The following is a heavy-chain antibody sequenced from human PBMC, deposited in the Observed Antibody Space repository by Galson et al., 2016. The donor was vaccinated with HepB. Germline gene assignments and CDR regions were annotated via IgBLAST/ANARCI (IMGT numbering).Heavy chain of an antibody. D-gene: IGHD3-9*01. V-gene: IGHV4-4*02. CDR1: GGSISSSDW. Sequence: SETLSLTCSVSGGSISSSDWWTWVRQPPGKGLEWIGEIFHDGNTKFNPSLKSRVPISVDTSKNQFSLMLRSVTAADTAVYFCARDSAYSDILTGYYMRYFDLWGRGTLVTVSS. CDR3: ARDSAYSDILTGYYMRYFDL. J-gene: IGHJ2*01. CDR2: IFHDGNT.